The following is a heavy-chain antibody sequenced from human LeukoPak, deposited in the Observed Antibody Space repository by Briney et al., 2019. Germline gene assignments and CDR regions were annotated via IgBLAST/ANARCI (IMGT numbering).Heavy chain of an antibody. CDR1: GGSFSGYY. CDR2: INHSGST. V-gene: IGHV4-34*01. J-gene: IGHJ5*02. Sequence: SETLSLTCAVYGGSFSGYYWSWIRQPPGKGLEWIGEINHSGSTNYNPSPKSRVTISVDTSKNQFSLKLSSVTAADTAVYYCARGFGWAVARRFGPWGQGTLVTVSS. CDR3: ARGFGWAVARRFGP. D-gene: IGHD6-19*01.